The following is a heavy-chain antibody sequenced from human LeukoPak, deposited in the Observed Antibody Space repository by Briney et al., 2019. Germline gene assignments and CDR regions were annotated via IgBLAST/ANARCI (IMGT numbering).Heavy chain of an antibody. CDR2: IKPNRGGT. V-gene: IGHV1-2*02. J-gene: IGHJ4*02. CDR3: ARSLEMATIPFDY. Sequence: ASVKVSCKASGYTFTGYYIHWVRQAPGQGLEWMGWIKPNRGGTNYAQKFQGRVTMTRDTSITTAYMELSRLRSDDTAVYYCARSLEMATIPFDYWGQGTLVTVSS. D-gene: IGHD5-24*01. CDR1: GYTFTGYY.